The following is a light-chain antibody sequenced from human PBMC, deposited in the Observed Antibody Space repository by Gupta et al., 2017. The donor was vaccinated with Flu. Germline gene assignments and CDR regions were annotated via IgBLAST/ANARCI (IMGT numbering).Light chain of an antibody. CDR1: SSNIGSQY. V-gene: IGLV1-51*02. CDR3: GTWDNSLNAAL. Sequence: QSVLTQPPSVSAAPGQRVTISCSGSSSNIGSQYVSWYQHRPGATPRLLIYENNKRPSGIPDRFSGSKSGTSVTLAITGLQAGDEADYYCGTWDNSLNAALFGGGTKLTVL. J-gene: IGLJ2*01. CDR2: ENN.